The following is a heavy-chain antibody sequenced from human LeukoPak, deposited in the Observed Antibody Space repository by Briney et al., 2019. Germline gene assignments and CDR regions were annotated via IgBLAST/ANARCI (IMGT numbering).Heavy chain of an antibody. Sequence: GGSLRLSCAASGFTFSSYAMHWVRQAPGKGLEYVSAISSNGGSTYYANSVKGRFTISRDNSKNTLYLQMGSLRAEDMAVYYCARSSSGEPHYYFDYWGQGTLVTVSS. CDR3: ARSSSGEPHYYFDY. V-gene: IGHV3-64*01. J-gene: IGHJ4*02. CDR1: GFTFSSYA. CDR2: ISSNGGST. D-gene: IGHD3-16*01.